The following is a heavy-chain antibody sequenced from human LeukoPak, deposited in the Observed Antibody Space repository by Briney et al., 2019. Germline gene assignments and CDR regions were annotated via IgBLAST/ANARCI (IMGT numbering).Heavy chain of an antibody. CDR1: GFTFSSYS. D-gene: IGHD6-19*01. CDR2: ISSSSSTI. CDR3: AREVSSGWSGYYFDY. Sequence: PGGSLRLSCAASGFTFSSYSMNWVRQAPGKGLEWVSYISSSSSTIYYADSVKGRFTISRDNAKNSLYLQMNSLRAEDTAVYYCAREVSSGWSGYYFDYWGQGTLVTVFS. J-gene: IGHJ4*02. V-gene: IGHV3-48*01.